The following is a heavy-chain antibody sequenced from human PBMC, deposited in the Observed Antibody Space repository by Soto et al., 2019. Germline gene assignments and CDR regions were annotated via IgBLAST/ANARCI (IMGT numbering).Heavy chain of an antibody. Sequence: SETLSLTCTVSGGSISSDYWSWIRQPGGKGLEWIGRIYTSGSTNYNPSLKSRVTMSVDTSKNQFSLKLSSVTAADTAVYYCARVVLADSSGWYVGWFDPWGQGTLVTVSS. J-gene: IGHJ5*02. V-gene: IGHV4-4*07. CDR2: IYTSGST. CDR1: GGSISSDY. D-gene: IGHD6-19*01. CDR3: ARVVLADSSGWYVGWFDP.